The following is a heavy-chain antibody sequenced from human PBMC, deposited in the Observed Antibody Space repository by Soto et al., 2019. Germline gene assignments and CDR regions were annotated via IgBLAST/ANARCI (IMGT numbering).Heavy chain of an antibody. CDR1: GGSFSGYY. V-gene: IGHV4-34*01. Sequence: SETLSLTCAVYGGSFSGYYWSWTRQPPGKGLEWIGEINHSGSTNYNPSLKSRVTISVDTSKNQFSLKLSSVTAADTAVYYCARGFGVAVAGTGDAFDIWGQGTMVTVSS. J-gene: IGHJ3*02. CDR3: ARGFGVAVAGTGDAFDI. D-gene: IGHD6-19*01. CDR2: INHSGST.